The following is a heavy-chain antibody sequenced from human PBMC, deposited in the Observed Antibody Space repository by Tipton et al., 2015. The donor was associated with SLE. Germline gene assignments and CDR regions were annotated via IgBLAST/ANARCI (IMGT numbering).Heavy chain of an antibody. CDR2: IYYSGST. V-gene: IGHV4-59*01. Sequence: TLSLTCTVSGGSISSYYWSWIRQPPGKGLEWIGYIYYSGSTYYNPSLRSRVTISVDTSKNQFSLKLSSVTAADTAVYYCARDRGTGYYYYYMDVWGKGTTVTVSS. CDR1: GGSISSYY. J-gene: IGHJ6*03. CDR3: ARDRGTGYYYYYMDV. D-gene: IGHD3-10*01.